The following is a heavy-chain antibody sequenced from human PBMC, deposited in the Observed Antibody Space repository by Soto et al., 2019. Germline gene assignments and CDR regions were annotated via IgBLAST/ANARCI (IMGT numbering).Heavy chain of an antibody. Sequence: QVQLVHSGAEVKKPGSSVKVSCKASGGTFSSYTISWVRQAPGQGLEWMGRIIPILGIANYAQKFQGRVTITADKSTSTAYMELSSLRSEDTAVYYCARDSSNYYGSGIIDYWGQGTLVTVSS. J-gene: IGHJ4*02. V-gene: IGHV1-69*04. CDR2: IIPILGIA. CDR3: ARDSSNYYGSGIIDY. D-gene: IGHD3-10*01. CDR1: GGTFSSYT.